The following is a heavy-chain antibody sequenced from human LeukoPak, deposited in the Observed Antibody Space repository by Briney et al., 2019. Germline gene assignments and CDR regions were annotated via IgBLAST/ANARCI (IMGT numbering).Heavy chain of an antibody. V-gene: IGHV3-53*05. J-gene: IGHJ4*02. CDR1: GFTVSSNY. CDR2: IYSGGST. CDR3: AKIRVIFNWNYAYYFDY. D-gene: IGHD1-7*01. Sequence: GGSLRLFCAASGFTVSSNYMSWVRQAPGKGLEWVSIIYSGGSTFYADSVKGRFTISRDNSKNTLYLQMNSLRAEDTAVYYCAKIRVIFNWNYAYYFDYWGQGSPVTVSS.